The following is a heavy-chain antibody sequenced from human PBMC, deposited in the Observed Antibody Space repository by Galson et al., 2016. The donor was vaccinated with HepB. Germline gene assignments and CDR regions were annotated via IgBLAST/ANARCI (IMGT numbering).Heavy chain of an antibody. Sequence: SLRLSCAASGFTFSTYAMSWVRQAPGKGPEWVSVISGVGATTFYADSVKGRFTISRDNSKKTLDLQTTSLRAEDTAIYYGAKSPWSGHYYFDSWGQGDRVPVSS. CDR3: AKSPWSGHYYFDS. V-gene: IGHV3-23*01. J-gene: IGHJ4*02. CDR2: ISGVGATT. CDR1: GFTFSTYA. D-gene: IGHD3-10*01.